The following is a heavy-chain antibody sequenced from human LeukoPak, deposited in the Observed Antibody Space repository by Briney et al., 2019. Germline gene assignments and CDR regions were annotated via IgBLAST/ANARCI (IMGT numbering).Heavy chain of an antibody. Sequence: GGSLRLSRAASGFTFSSYAMSWVRQAPGKGLEWVSAISGSGGSTYYADSVKGRFTISRDNSKNTLYLQMNSLRAEDTAVYYCAKTRRLLWFGELFGAFDIWGQGTMVTVSS. V-gene: IGHV3-23*01. CDR2: ISGSGGST. CDR1: GFTFSSYA. D-gene: IGHD3-10*01. CDR3: AKTRRLLWFGELFGAFDI. J-gene: IGHJ3*02.